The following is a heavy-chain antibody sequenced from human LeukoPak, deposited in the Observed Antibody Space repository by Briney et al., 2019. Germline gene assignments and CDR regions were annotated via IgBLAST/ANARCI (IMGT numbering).Heavy chain of an antibody. CDR2: IYYSGST. CDR1: GGSISSYY. V-gene: IGHV4-59*01. J-gene: IGHJ4*02. Sequence: PSETLSLTCTVSGGSISSYYWSWIRQPPGKGLEWIGYIYYSGSTNYNPSLKSQVTISVDTSKNQFPLKLSSVTAADTAVYYCAGGGNYDILTGYQGYWGQGTLVTVSS. D-gene: IGHD3-9*01. CDR3: AGGGNYDILTGYQGY.